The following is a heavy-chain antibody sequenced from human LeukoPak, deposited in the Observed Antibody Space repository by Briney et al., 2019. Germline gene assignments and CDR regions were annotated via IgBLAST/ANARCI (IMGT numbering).Heavy chain of an antibody. CDR3: AKGKRYPDY. D-gene: IGHD1-1*01. CDR1: EFIFSNYW. J-gene: IGHJ4*02. Sequence: PGGSLRLSCAASEFIFSNYWMTWVRQAPGKGLGWVASLNLDGSDKYYVDSVKGRFTISRDNAKNSLYLQMDSLRVEDTAVYYCAKGKRYPDYWGQGTLVTVSS. V-gene: IGHV3-7*03. CDR2: LNLDGSDK.